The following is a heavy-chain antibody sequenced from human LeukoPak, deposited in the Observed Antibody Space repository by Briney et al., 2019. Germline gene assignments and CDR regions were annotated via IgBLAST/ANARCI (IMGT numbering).Heavy chain of an antibody. V-gene: IGHV3-15*01. Sequence: GGSLRLSCAASGFTFSNAWMSWVRQAPGEGLEWVSRIKSKTDGGTTDYAAPVKGRFTISRDDSKNTLYLQMNSLKTEDTAVYYCTTEVGYGSGSYYKVPDYWGQGTLVTVSS. CDR1: GFTFSNAW. CDR2: IKSKTDGGTT. J-gene: IGHJ4*02. D-gene: IGHD3-10*01. CDR3: TTEVGYGSGSYYKVPDY.